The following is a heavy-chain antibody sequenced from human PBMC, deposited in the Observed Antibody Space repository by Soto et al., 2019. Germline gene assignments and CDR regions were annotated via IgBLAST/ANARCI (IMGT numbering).Heavy chain of an antibody. J-gene: IGHJ1*01. CDR3: ATGLLWFGESHSEYFQH. D-gene: IGHD3-10*01. CDR2: FDPEDGET. CDR1: GYTLTELS. V-gene: IGHV1-24*01. Sequence: ASVKVSCKVSGYTLTELSMHWVRQAPGKGLEWMGGFDPEDGETIYAQKFQGRVTMTEDTSTDTAYMELSSLRSEDTAVYYCATGLLWFGESHSEYFQHWGQGTLVTVSS.